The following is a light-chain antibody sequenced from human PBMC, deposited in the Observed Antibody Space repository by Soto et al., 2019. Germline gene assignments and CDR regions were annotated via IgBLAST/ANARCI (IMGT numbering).Light chain of an antibody. V-gene: IGKV1-27*01. CDR3: QQYDSAPYT. CDR1: QGINSY. Sequence: DRQKTQSPSSLSASVGDRVTITCRTSQGINSYLAWYQQKPGKVPKLLIYLASTLQSGVPSRFSGSGSGTDFTLTISSLQPEDVATYYCQQYDSAPYTFGQGTKL. J-gene: IGKJ2*01. CDR2: LAS.